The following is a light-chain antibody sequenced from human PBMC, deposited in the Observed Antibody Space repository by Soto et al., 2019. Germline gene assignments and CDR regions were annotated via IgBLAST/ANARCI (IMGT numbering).Light chain of an antibody. J-gene: IGKJ1*01. CDR2: GAF. CDR3: QKYNSAPRT. Sequence: EIVMTQSPVTLPVSPGERATLSCRASQSVRSNLAWYQQKPGQAPSLLIYGAFTRATGIPTRFSGTGSGTEFTLTISSLQPEDAATYYCQKYNSAPRTFGQGTRWIS. V-gene: IGKV3-15*01. CDR1: QSVRSN.